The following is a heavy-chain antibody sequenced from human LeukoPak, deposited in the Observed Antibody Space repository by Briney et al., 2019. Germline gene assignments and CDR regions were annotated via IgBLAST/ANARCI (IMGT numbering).Heavy chain of an antibody. V-gene: IGHV3-23*01. J-gene: IGHJ4*02. D-gene: IGHD6-19*01. CDR1: GFTFSSYA. CDR2: ISGSGGST. CDR3: AKDLLSGSGWSL. Sequence: SGGSLRLSCAASGFTFSSYAMHWVRQAPGKGLEWVSAISGSGGSTYYADSVKGRFTISRDNSKNTLYLQMNSLRAEDTAVYYCAKDLLSGSGWSLWGQGTLVTVSS.